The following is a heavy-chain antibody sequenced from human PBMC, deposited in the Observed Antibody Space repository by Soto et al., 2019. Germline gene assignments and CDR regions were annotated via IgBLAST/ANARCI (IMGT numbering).Heavy chain of an antibody. D-gene: IGHD5-18*01. V-gene: IGHV3-48*02. CDR1: GFPFSSYD. CDR3: ARGFSYASLGY. Sequence: GGSLRLSCATSGFPFSSYDMSWVRQAPGKGLEWISYISKNESPTYYADSVKGRFTISRDNAKNSVYLEMNSMREEDTAVYYCARGFSYASLGYWGQGTLVTVSS. J-gene: IGHJ4*02. CDR2: ISKNESPT.